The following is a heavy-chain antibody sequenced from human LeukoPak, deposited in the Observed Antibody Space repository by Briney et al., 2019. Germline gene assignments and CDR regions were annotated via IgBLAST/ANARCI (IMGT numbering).Heavy chain of an antibody. D-gene: IGHD5-18*01. Sequence: GGSLRLSCAASGFTFSRYAMHWVRQAPGKGLEWVAVISYDGSNKYYADSVKGRFTISRGNSKNTLYLQMNSLRAEDTAVYYCARSERGYSYGYVTFEYWGQGTLVTVSS. CDR3: ARSERGYSYGYVTFEY. V-gene: IGHV3-30-3*01. CDR2: ISYDGSNK. J-gene: IGHJ4*02. CDR1: GFTFSRYA.